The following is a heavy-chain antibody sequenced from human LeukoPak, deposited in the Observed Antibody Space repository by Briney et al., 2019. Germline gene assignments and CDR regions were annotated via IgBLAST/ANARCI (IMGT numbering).Heavy chain of an antibody. D-gene: IGHD3-22*01. V-gene: IGHV4-59*11. J-gene: IGHJ4*02. CDR2: IHYSGTT. CDR1: ADSISSRY. CDR3: ANLHYVSSGSNFDY. Sequence: PSETLSLTCTVSADSISSRYCSWIRQPPGKGLEWIGYIHYSGTTNYNPSLKSRVTISVDTSEKQFSLKLKSVTAADTAVYYCANLHYVSSGSNFDYWGQGTLVTVSS.